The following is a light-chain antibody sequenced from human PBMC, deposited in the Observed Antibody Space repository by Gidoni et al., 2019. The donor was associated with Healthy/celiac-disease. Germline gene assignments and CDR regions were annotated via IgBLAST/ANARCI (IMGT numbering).Light chain of an antibody. CDR3: QAWDSNTGEV. V-gene: IGLV3-1*01. Sequence: SYELTQPPSVSVFPGQTATITCSGNNLGNKFSYWYQQKPGQSPVLVMYEDSKRPSGIPKRFSGSNSGNTATLIISGTQAMDEADYVCQAWDSNTGEVFGGGTKLTVL. CDR1: NLGNKF. CDR2: EDS. J-gene: IGLJ2*01.